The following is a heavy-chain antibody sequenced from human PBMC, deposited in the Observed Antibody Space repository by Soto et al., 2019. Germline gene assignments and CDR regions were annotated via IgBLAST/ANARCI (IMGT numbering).Heavy chain of an antibody. V-gene: IGHV3-30-3*01. CDR3: ASAPRRTYSYGYYPFSYYGMDV. CDR1: GFTFSSYA. Sequence: QVQLVESGGGVVQPGRSLRLSCAASGFTFSSYAMHWVRQAPGTGLEWVAVISYDGSNKYYADSVKGRFTISRDTSKNTLYLQMNSLRAEDTAVYYCASAPRRTYSYGYYPFSYYGMDVWGQGTTVTVSS. J-gene: IGHJ6*02. CDR2: ISYDGSNK. D-gene: IGHD5-18*01.